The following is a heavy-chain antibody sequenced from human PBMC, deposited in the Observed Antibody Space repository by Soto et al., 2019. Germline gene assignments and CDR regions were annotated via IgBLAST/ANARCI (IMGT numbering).Heavy chain of an antibody. CDR2: ISAYNGNR. CDR1: GYIFTTFG. V-gene: IGHV1-18*01. D-gene: IGHD1-1*01. Sequence: QVQLVQSGAEVRKPGASVKVSCKASGYIFTTFGIGWVRQAPRQGLEWMGWISAYNGNRNFAQNVRDRVTMTTDTSTNTAHMELRSLRSDDTAVYYCARDGGTGLDYWGQGTLVTVSS. CDR3: ARDGGTGLDY. J-gene: IGHJ4*02.